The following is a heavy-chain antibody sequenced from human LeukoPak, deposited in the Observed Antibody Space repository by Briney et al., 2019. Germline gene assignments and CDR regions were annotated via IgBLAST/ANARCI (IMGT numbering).Heavy chain of an antibody. CDR3: AKEGNWELQPLDY. V-gene: IGHV3-30*18. D-gene: IGHD1-26*01. Sequence: PGGSLRLSCAASGFTFSSYGMHWVRQAPGKGLEWVAVISYDGSNKYYADSVKGRFTISRDNSKNTLYLQMNSLRAEDTAVYYCAKEGNWELQPLDYWGQGTLVTVSS. J-gene: IGHJ4*02. CDR2: ISYDGSNK. CDR1: GFTFSSYG.